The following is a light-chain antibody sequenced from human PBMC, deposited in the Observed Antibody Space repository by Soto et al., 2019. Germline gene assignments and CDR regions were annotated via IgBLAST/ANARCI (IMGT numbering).Light chain of an antibody. CDR2: GNS. Sequence: QSVLTQPPSVSGAPGPRVTSSCTGSSSNIGAGYDVHWYQQLPGTAPKLLIYGNSNRPSGVPDRFSGSKSGTSASLAITGLQAEDEADYYCQSYDSSLSGYVFGTGTKLTVL. CDR3: QSYDSSLSGYV. CDR1: SSNIGAGYD. J-gene: IGLJ1*01. V-gene: IGLV1-40*01.